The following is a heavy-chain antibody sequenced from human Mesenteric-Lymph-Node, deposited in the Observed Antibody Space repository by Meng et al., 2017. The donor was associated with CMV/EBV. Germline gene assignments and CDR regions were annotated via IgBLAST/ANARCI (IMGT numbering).Heavy chain of an antibody. Sequence: ASVKVSCKASGYTFTGYYMHWVRQAPGQGLEWMGRLNPNTGITKYSQKFQGRVTLTGDTSSGTASMDLTRLTSDDTAVYYCARGPQNGWFGEFDYWGQGTLVTVSS. CDR3: ARGPQNGWFGEFDY. CDR2: LNPNTGIT. V-gene: IGHV1-2*02. D-gene: IGHD3-10*01. J-gene: IGHJ4*02. CDR1: GYTFTGYY.